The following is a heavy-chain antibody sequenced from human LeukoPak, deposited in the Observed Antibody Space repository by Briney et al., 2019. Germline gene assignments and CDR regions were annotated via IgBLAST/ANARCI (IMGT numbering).Heavy chain of an antibody. CDR2: IYFSGHT. D-gene: IGHD3-22*01. V-gene: IGHV4-59*12. CDR3: SRGLDSRKLGY. CDR1: GTSINDYY. Sequence: SETLSLTCTVSGTSINDYYWSWIRQPPGKRLEWIGYIYFSGHTNYSPPLKSRVTMSLDAPRDHFSLQLNSVTAADTAVYFCSRGLDSRKLGYWGQGILVTVSS. J-gene: IGHJ4*02.